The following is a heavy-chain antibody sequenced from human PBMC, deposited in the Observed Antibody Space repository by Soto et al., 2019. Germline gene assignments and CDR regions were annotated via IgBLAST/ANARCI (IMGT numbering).Heavy chain of an antibody. V-gene: IGHV4-39*02. CDR2: LYYRGTT. CDR1: GGSVTNSSYH. J-gene: IGHJ4*02. D-gene: IGHD2-15*01. Sequence: PSETLSLTCKVSGGSVTNSSYHWGWIRQTPGKGPEWIATLYYRGTTDYNSALRSRASMSVDTSKDYFSLTLSSVTVADTAVYFCFGVWAATLDYWGQGTPVTVSS. CDR3: FGVWAATLDY.